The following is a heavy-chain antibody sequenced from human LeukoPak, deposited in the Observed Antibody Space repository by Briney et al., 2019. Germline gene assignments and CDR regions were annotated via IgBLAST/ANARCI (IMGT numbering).Heavy chain of an antibody. D-gene: IGHD3-10*01. V-gene: IGHV1-8*01. CDR1: GYTFTSYD. CDR3: AREGTMVRGVDWFDP. Sequence: ASVKVSCKASGYTFTSYDINWVRRATGQGLEWMGWMNPNSGNTGYAQKFQGRVTMTRNTSISTAYMELSSLRSEDTAVYYCAREGTMVRGVDWFDPWGQGTLVTVSS. CDR2: MNPNSGNT. J-gene: IGHJ5*02.